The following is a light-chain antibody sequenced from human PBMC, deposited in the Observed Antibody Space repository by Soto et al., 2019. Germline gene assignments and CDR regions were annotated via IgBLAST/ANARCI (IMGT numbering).Light chain of an antibody. Sequence: DIVLTQSPGTLSLSPGERATLSCRASQTISNFYLAWYQQKPGQAPRLVIYGASTRATGIPDRFSGSGSGTEFSLTISRLEPEDFAVYYCQQYGDSSYTFGQGTKLEIK. V-gene: IGKV3-20*01. J-gene: IGKJ2*01. CDR1: QTISNFY. CDR2: GAS. CDR3: QQYGDSSYT.